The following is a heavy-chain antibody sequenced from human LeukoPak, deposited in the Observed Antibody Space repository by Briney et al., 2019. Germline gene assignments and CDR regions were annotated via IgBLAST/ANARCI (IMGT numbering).Heavy chain of an antibody. D-gene: IGHD5-18*01. CDR3: AHREDTATLDY. Sequence: ESSPTLVNPTQTLTLTCTFSGFSLSTSGVGVGWIRQPPGKALEWLALIYWNDDKRYSPSLKSRLTITKDTPKNQVVLTMTNMDPVDTATYYCAHREDTATLDYWGQGTLVTVSS. J-gene: IGHJ4*02. V-gene: IGHV2-5*01. CDR1: GFSLSTSGVG. CDR2: IYWNDDK.